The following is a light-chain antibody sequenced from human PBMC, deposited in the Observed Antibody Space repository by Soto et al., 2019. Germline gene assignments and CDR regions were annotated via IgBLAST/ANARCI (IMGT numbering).Light chain of an antibody. V-gene: IGKV1-5*01. CDR2: DAS. CDR3: QQYQTYAT. Sequence: DIQMTQSPSTLSASVGDRVTVTFRASQNIRSLLAWYQQKPGKAPKVLIYDASSLGSEVPSRFSGSGSGTEFTLTISSLQPDDFATYFCQQYQTYATFGQGTRLEIK. J-gene: IGKJ5*01. CDR1: QNIRSL.